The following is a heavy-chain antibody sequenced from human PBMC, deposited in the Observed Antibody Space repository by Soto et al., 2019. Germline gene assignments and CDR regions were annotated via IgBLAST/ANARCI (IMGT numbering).Heavy chain of an antibody. D-gene: IGHD3-3*01. CDR2: INHSGST. J-gene: IGHJ5*02. V-gene: IGHV4-34*01. Sequence: PSETLSLTCAVYGGSFSGYYWSWIRQPPGKGLEWIGEINHSGSTNYNPSLKSRVTISVDTSKNQFSLKLSSVTAADTAVYYCARGKGITIFGVVITRGYNWFAPWGQGTLVPVSS. CDR1: GGSFSGYY. CDR3: ARGKGITIFGVVITRGYNWFAP.